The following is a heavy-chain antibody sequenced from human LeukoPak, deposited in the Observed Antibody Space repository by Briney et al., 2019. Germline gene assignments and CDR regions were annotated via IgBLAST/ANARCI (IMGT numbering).Heavy chain of an antibody. D-gene: IGHD3-22*01. Sequence: GESLRLSCAASGFTFSSYSMNWVRQAPGKGLEWVSSISSSSSYIYYADSVKGRFTISRDNAKNSLYLQMNSLRAEDTAVYYCARGEEIKNYYDSSGPDAFDIWGQGTMVTVSS. CDR1: GFTFSSYS. CDR2: ISSSSSYI. J-gene: IGHJ3*02. V-gene: IGHV3-21*01. CDR3: ARGEEIKNYYDSSGPDAFDI.